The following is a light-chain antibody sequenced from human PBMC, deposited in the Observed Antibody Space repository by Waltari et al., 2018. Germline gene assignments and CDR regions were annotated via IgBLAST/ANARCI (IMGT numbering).Light chain of an antibody. J-gene: IGKJ1*01. Sequence: DIQMTQSPSSLSASIGDTLTVTCRASQNIRTYLYWYQQKPAKAPKPLIFGASSLPRGVPSRFTGSASGTEFTLTITNLQPDDFATYFCQQSFSSPWTFGQGTTV. V-gene: IGKV1-39*01. CDR2: GAS. CDR3: QQSFSSPWT. CDR1: QNIRTY.